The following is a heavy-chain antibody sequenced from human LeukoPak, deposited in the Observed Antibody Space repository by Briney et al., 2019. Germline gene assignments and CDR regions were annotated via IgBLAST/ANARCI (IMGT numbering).Heavy chain of an antibody. Sequence: GGSLRLSCAASGFTFSSFAMTWVRQAPGKGLEWVSSMSSGGTYIYYPDSVRGRFTISRDNAKNSLYLLMNSLRAEDTAVYYCARDGSSGSNPIPLDYWGQGTLVTVSS. CDR2: MSSGGTYI. CDR3: ARDGSSGSNPIPLDY. V-gene: IGHV3-21*01. J-gene: IGHJ4*02. CDR1: GFTFSSFA. D-gene: IGHD3-22*01.